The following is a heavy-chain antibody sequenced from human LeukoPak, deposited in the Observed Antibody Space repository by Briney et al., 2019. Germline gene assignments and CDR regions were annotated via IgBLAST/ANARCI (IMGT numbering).Heavy chain of an antibody. Sequence: GGSLRLSCAASGFTFSTYVMSWVRQAPGKGLEWVANIKQDGSEKYYVDSVKGRFTISRDNAKNSLYLQMNSLRAEDTAVYYCARVTRGTRITIFGVGNYYYYYGMDVWGQGTTVTVSS. CDR3: ARVTRGTRITIFGVGNYYYYYGMDV. D-gene: IGHD3-3*01. J-gene: IGHJ6*02. CDR2: IKQDGSEK. CDR1: GFTFSTYV. V-gene: IGHV3-7*03.